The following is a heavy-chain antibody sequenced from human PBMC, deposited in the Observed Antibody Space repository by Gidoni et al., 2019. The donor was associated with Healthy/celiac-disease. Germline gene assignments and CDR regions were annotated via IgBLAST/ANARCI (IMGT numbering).Heavy chain of an antibody. CDR1: GFTFSSYG. Sequence: QVQLVESGGGVVQPGRSLRLSCAASGFTFSSYGMHWVRQAPGKGLEWVAVISYDGSNKYYADSVKGRFTISRDNSKNTLYLQMNSLRAEDTAVYYCAKDAGLGAVTPYYYYGMDVWGQGTTVTVSS. CDR2: ISYDGSNK. D-gene: IGHD3-16*01. V-gene: IGHV3-30*18. CDR3: AKDAGLGAVTPYYYYGMDV. J-gene: IGHJ6*02.